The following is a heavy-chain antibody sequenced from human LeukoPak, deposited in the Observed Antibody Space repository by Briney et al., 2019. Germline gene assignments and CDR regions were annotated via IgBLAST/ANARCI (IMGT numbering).Heavy chain of an antibody. CDR3: AKDASGITGTYFDY. J-gene: IGHJ4*02. D-gene: IGHD1/OR15-1a*01. CDR2: ISGDGGST. V-gene: IGHV3-43*02. Sequence: GGSLRLSCAASGFTFDDYATHWVRHAPGKGLEWVSLISGDGGSTYYADSVKGRFTISRDNSKNSLYLQMNSLRTEDTALYYCAKDASGITGTYFDYWGQGTLVTVSS. CDR1: GFTFDDYA.